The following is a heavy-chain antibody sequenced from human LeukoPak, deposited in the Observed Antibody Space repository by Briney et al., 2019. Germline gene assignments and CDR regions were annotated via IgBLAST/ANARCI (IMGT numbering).Heavy chain of an antibody. CDR3: ARGLDSSGWYTGDY. Sequence: ASVKVSCKASGYTFTSYGISWVRQAPGQGLEWMGWISAYSGDTNYAQKLQGRVTMTTDTSTSTAYMELRSLRSDDTAVYYCARGLDSSGWYTGDYWGQGTLVTVSS. CDR2: ISAYSGDT. CDR1: GYTFTSYG. J-gene: IGHJ4*02. D-gene: IGHD6-19*01. V-gene: IGHV1-18*01.